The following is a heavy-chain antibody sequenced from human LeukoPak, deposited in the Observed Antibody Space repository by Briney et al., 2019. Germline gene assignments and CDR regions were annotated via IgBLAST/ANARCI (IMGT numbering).Heavy chain of an antibody. CDR3: ARADAAAAGFDY. CDR1: GFTFSSYS. J-gene: IGHJ4*02. D-gene: IGHD6-13*01. Sequence: GRSLRLSCAASGFTFSSYSMNWVRQAPGKGLEWVSSISSSSSYIYYADSGKGRFTISRDNAKNSLYLQMNSLRAEDTAVYYCARADAAAAGFDYWGQGTLVTVSS. CDR2: ISSSSSYI. V-gene: IGHV3-21*01.